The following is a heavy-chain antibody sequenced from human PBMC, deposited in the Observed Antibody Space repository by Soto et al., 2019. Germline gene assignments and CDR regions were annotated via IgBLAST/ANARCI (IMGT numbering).Heavy chain of an antibody. J-gene: IGHJ6*02. CDR1: GGTMGTGGYS. D-gene: IGHD2-21*01. Sequence: RCTGSGGTMGTGGYSGSWIRQPPGKGLEWVGHLYHSDDTYYNPSLKSRVTISVDRSKNQFSLKLTSVTAADTAIYYCARASRVTAYYFYGMDIWGPWPTVT. V-gene: IGHV4-30-2*01. CDR3: ARASRVTAYYFYGMDI. CDR2: LYHSDDT.